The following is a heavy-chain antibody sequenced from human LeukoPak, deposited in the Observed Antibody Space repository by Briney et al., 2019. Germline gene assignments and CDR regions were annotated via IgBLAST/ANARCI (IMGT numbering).Heavy chain of an antibody. V-gene: IGHV6-1*01. CDR3: ARRLTQYDCFDP. CDR1: GDSFSSNSVT. CDR2: TYYRSTWYN. J-gene: IGHJ5*02. D-gene: IGHD2-2*01. Sequence: PSQTLSPTCAISGDSFSSNSVTWNWIRQSPSRGLEWLGRTYYRSTWYNDYAVSVRGRITVNPDTSKNQFSLHLNSVTPEDTAVYYCARRLTQYDCFDPWGQGILVTVSS.